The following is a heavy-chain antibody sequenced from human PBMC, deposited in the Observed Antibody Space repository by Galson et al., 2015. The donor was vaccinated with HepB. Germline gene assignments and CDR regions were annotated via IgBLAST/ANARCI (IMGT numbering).Heavy chain of an antibody. J-gene: IGHJ3*02. V-gene: IGHV3-21*01. D-gene: IGHD3-3*01. CDR1: GFTFSSYS. CDR3: AREITIFGEPDAFDI. Sequence: SLRLSCAASGFTFSSYSMNWVRQAPGKGLEWVSSISSSSSYIYYADSVKGRFTISRDNAKNSLYLQMNSLRAEDTAVYYCAREITIFGEPDAFDIWGQGTMVTVSS. CDR2: ISSSSSYI.